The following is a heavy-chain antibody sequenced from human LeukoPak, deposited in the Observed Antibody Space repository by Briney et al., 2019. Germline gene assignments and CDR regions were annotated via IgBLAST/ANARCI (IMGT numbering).Heavy chain of an antibody. CDR2: INDNGDGT. V-gene: IGHV3-NL1*01. J-gene: IGHJ4*02. CDR3: AGSSGSYYSPFDS. D-gene: IGHD3-10*01. Sequence: AGGSLRLSCAASGFTFSNYGMHWVRQAPDKGLKWVSTINDNGDGTYYADSVKGRFTISRDNSKSTLYLEMNSLRAEDTAVYYCAGSSGSYYSPFDSWGQGTLVTVSS. CDR1: GFTFSNYG.